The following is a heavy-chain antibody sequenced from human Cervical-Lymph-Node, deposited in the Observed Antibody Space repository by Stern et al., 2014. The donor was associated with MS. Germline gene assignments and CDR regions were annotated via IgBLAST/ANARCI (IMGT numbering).Heavy chain of an antibody. D-gene: IGHD2-15*01. J-gene: IGHJ3*02. CDR2: ISAYNGNT. CDR3: ARGLLGSENAFDI. CDR1: GYTFTSYG. Sequence: QMQLVQSGAEANKPVVSVKVSCKASGYTFTSYGISWVRQAPGQRLEWMGCISAYNGNTNYAEKLQGRVTMTTDTSTSTAYMELRSLRADDTAVYYCARGLLGSENAFDIWGQGTMVTVSS. V-gene: IGHV1-18*01.